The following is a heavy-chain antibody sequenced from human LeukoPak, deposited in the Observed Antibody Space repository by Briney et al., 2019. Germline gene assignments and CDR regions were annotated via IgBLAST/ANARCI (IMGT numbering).Heavy chain of an antibody. CDR1: GFTFAIHA. D-gene: IGHD3-10*01. Sequence: GGSLRLSCAASGFTFAIHAMTWVRQAPGKGLEWVSGISADGVSTHYAESVKGQFTISRDNSQNTLFLQMNSLRVEDTAIYYCAKDSYVSGRPLHTFDVWGQGTMVTVSS. V-gene: IGHV3-23*01. CDR2: ISADGVST. J-gene: IGHJ3*01. CDR3: AKDSYVSGRPLHTFDV.